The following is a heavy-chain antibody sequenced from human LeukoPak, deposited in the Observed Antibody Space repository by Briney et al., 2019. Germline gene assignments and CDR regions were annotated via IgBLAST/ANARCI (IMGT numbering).Heavy chain of an antibody. CDR1: GYTFTGKF. Sequence: GASVTVSCMASGYTFTGKFILWVRQAPGQGLEWMGWIDPNSGGTDYAQKFRGRVTMTRDTSTSTAYMDLSSLISDDTAVYYCARDREGLAYFDYWGQGTLVTVSS. CDR3: ARDREGLAYFDY. J-gene: IGHJ4*02. V-gene: IGHV1-2*02. CDR2: IDPNSGGT. D-gene: IGHD3/OR15-3a*01.